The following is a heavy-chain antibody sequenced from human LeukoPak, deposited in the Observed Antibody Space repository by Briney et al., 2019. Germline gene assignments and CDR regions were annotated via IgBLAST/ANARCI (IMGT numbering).Heavy chain of an antibody. CDR1: GGPISSGGYY. Sequence: SQTLSLTCTVSGGPISSGGYYWSWIRQHPGKGLEWIGYIYYSGSTYYNPSLKSRVTISVDTSKNQFSLKLSSVTAADTAVYYCARAAVVPAAMVHYYYYGMDVWGQGTTVTVSS. CDR3: ARAAVVPAAMVHYYYYGMDV. CDR2: IYYSGST. D-gene: IGHD2-2*01. J-gene: IGHJ6*02. V-gene: IGHV4-31*03.